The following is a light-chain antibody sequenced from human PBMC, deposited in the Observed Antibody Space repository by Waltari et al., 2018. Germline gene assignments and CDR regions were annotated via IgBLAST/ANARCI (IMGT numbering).Light chain of an antibody. Sequence: QSALTQPASVSGSPGQSITISCTGTSSDVGSYNLVSWYQHHPGKAPKLMIYEGTQRPSGVSVLFSGSKAVDTASLTISGLQAEDEADYYCCSYVRDITWVFGGGTKLTVL. V-gene: IGLV2-23*01. J-gene: IGLJ3*02. CDR2: EGT. CDR3: CSYVRDITWV. CDR1: SSDVGSYNL.